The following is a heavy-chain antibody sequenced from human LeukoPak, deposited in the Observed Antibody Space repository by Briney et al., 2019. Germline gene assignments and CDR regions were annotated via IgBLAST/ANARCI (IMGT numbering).Heavy chain of an antibody. J-gene: IGHJ3*02. Sequence: GGSLRLSCAASGFTFSSYWMSWVRQVPGKGLEWVAIIKQDGGEKYYADSVKGRFTVSRDNAKNSLFLQMNSLRAEDTAVYYCARDHHRRHYDSQARDTFDIWGQGTMVTVSS. CDR3: ARDHHRRHYDSQARDTFDI. CDR2: IKQDGGEK. D-gene: IGHD3-22*01. CDR1: GFTFSSYW. V-gene: IGHV3-7*01.